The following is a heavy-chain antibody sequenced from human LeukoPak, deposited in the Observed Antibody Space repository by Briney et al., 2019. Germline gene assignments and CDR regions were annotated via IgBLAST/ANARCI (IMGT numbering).Heavy chain of an antibody. V-gene: IGHV3-11*01. J-gene: IGHJ4*02. CDR2: ISSSSNTM. CDR1: GLTFSDHY. Sequence: PGGSLRLSCAASGLTFSDHYMTWLRQAPGKGLEWVSYISSSSNTMFYTDSVKGRFTVSRDNAKNSLYLQMNSLRAEDTAVYYCAKDLSRYCSSTSCFKIFDYWGQGTLVTVSS. D-gene: IGHD2-2*01. CDR3: AKDLSRYCSSTSCFKIFDY.